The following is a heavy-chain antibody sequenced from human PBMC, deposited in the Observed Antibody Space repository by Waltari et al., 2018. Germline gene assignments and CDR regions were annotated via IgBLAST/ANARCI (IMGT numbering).Heavy chain of an antibody. Sequence: QVQLVQSGAEVKKPGSSVKVSCKASGGTFSSYAISWVRQAPGQGLEWMGGIIPIFGTANYAQKFQGRVTITADESTSTAYMELSSLRSEDTAVYYCARGGLELGSAYHYNGMDVWGQGTTVIVS. V-gene: IGHV1-69*01. CDR3: ARGGLELGSAYHYNGMDV. CDR2: IIPIFGTA. D-gene: IGHD2-2*01. J-gene: IGHJ6*02. CDR1: GGTFSSYA.